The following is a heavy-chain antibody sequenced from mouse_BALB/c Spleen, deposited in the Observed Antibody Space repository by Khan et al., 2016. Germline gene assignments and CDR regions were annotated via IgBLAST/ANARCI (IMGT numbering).Heavy chain of an antibody. CDR3: ARYYYGGAPWFAY. CDR2: IHYSGRT. Sequence: EVQLQESGPDLVKPSQSLSLTCTVTGFSITSDHSWHWIRQFPGNKLEWMGYIHYSGRTNYNPSLKSRISITRDTSKNQFFLQLNSVTTEDTATFYCARYYYGGAPWFAYWGQGTLVTVSA. J-gene: IGHJ3*01. D-gene: IGHD1-1*01. V-gene: IGHV3-1*02. CDR1: GFSITSDHS.